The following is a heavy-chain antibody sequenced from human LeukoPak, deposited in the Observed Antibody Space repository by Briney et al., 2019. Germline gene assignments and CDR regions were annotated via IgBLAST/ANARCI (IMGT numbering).Heavy chain of an antibody. CDR3: VRELAY. Sequence: GGSLRLSCAASGFTFSTYMMNWVRQAPGKGLEWLSYINSDSGAIYYADSVQGRFTISRDNAQKSLYLQMNSLRVEDTAVYYCVRELAYWGQGALVTVSS. D-gene: IGHD1-1*01. V-gene: IGHV3-48*01. CDR2: INSDSGAI. CDR1: GFTFSTYM. J-gene: IGHJ4*02.